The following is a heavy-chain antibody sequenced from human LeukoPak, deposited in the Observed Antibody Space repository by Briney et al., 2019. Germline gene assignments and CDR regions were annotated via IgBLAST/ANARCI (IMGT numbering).Heavy chain of an antibody. Sequence: GASVKVSCKASGGTFSSYAISWVRQAPGQGLEWMGGIIPIFGTANYAQKFQGRVTITADESTSTAYMELSSLRSEDTAVYYCARGEDAAAAGTRYYYYGMDVWGQGTTVTVSS. CDR1: GGTFSSYA. J-gene: IGHJ6*02. D-gene: IGHD6-13*01. CDR3: ARGEDAAAAGTRYYYYGMDV. CDR2: IIPIFGTA. V-gene: IGHV1-69*13.